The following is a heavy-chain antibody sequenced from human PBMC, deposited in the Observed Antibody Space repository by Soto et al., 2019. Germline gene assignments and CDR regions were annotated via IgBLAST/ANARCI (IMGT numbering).Heavy chain of an antibody. Sequence: SETLSLTCTASGGSISPYYWSWIRQPPGEGMEWLGYIYYSGYTNYNPSLKSRLTISVDTSKNQFSLRLSSVTAADTAVYFCATLSHDATVIYRLDYWGRGTLVTVSS. J-gene: IGHJ4*01. CDR3: ATLSHDATVIYRLDY. CDR1: GGSISPYY. V-gene: IGHV4-59*08. D-gene: IGHD4-17*01. CDR2: IYYSGYT.